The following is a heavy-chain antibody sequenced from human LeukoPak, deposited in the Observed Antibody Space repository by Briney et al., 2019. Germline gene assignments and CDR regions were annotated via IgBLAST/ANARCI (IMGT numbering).Heavy chain of an antibody. Sequence: GGSLRLSCAASGCTFSSYSMNWVRQAPGKGLEWVSAISGSGGSTYYADSVKGRFTISRDNSKNTLYLQMNSLRAEDTAVYYCAKGGEWLVRQPFDYWGQGTLVTVSS. J-gene: IGHJ4*02. V-gene: IGHV3-23*01. CDR1: GCTFSSYS. D-gene: IGHD6-19*01. CDR2: ISGSGGST. CDR3: AKGGEWLVRQPFDY.